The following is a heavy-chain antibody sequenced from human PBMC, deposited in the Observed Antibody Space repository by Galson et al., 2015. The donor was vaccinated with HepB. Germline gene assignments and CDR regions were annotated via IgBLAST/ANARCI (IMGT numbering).Heavy chain of an antibody. V-gene: IGHV3-7*01. CDR3: ARDHRSYNRHWYFDL. J-gene: IGHJ2*01. D-gene: IGHD3-10*01. CDR2: IKQDGSEK. Sequence: SLRLSCAASGSTIGNYWMSWVRQAPGKGLEWVANIKQDGSEKYYVGSVKGRFTISRDNAKNSLYLQMNSLRAEDTAVYYCARDHRSYNRHWYFDLWGRGTQATVSS. CDR1: GSTIGNYW.